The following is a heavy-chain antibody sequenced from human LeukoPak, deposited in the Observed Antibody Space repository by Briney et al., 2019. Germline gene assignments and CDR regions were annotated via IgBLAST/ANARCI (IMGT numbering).Heavy chain of an antibody. V-gene: IGHV4-34*01. Sequence: PSETLSLTCAVYGGSFSGYYWSWIRQPPGKGLEWIGYIYHSGSTYYNPSLKSRVTISVDRSKNQFSLKLSSVTAADTAVYYCARIGGYYDSSGYYTYYFDYWGQGTLVTVSS. CDR3: ARIGGYYDSSGYYTYYFDY. CDR2: IYHSGST. CDR1: GGSFSGYY. J-gene: IGHJ4*02. D-gene: IGHD3-22*01.